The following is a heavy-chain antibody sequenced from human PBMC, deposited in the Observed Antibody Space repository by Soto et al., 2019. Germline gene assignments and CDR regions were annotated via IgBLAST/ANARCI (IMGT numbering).Heavy chain of an antibody. Sequence: QVQLVQSGAEVKKPGSSVKVSCKASGGTFSSYAISWVRQAPGQGLEWMGGIIPIFGTANYAQKFQGRVTITADESTSTAYTELSSLSSEDTAVYYCARDKGWNFLDSFDIWGQGTMVTVSS. CDR2: IIPIFGTA. CDR3: ARDKGWNFLDSFDI. V-gene: IGHV1-69*01. J-gene: IGHJ3*02. D-gene: IGHD1-7*01. CDR1: GGTFSSYA.